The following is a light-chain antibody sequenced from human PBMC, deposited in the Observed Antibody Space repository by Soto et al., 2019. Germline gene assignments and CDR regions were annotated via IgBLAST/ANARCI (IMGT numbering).Light chain of an antibody. CDR1: QSVSSSY. CDR3: QLYGSSPYT. CDR2: GAS. Sequence: EIVLTQSPGTLSLSPGEKATLSCRASQSVSSSYLAWYQQKPGQAPRLLIYGASSRATGIPDRFSGSGSGTDFTLTISRLEPEDFAVYYCQLYGSSPYTFGQGTNLEIK. J-gene: IGKJ2*01. V-gene: IGKV3-20*01.